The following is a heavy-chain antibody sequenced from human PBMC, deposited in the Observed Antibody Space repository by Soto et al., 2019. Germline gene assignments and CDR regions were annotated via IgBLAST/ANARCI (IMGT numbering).Heavy chain of an antibody. CDR2: IYYSGST. CDR3: ARDRDSIYDY. Sequence: SETLSLTCTVSGGSISSNYWSWIRQPPGKGLEWIGYIYYSGSTNYNPSLKSRVTISVDTSKNQFSLKMSSVTAADTAVYYCARDRDSIYDYWGQGTLVTVSS. CDR1: GGSISSNY. D-gene: IGHD4-4*01. J-gene: IGHJ4*02. V-gene: IGHV4-59*12.